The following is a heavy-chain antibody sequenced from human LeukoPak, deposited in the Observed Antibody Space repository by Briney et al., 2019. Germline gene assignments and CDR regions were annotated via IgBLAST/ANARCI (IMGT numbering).Heavy chain of an antibody. V-gene: IGHV4-39*01. Sequence: PSETLSLTCTVSGGSINDYFWGWIRQPPGKGLEWIGSIYIDGITHYNSSLQSRVTLSIDTSKNQFSLKLTSVTAADTAVFYCARLFTRAWEYRYGMDVWGQGTAVTVSS. D-gene: IGHD1-26*01. CDR3: ARLFTRAWEYRYGMDV. CDR2: IYIDGIT. J-gene: IGHJ6*02. CDR1: GGSINDYF.